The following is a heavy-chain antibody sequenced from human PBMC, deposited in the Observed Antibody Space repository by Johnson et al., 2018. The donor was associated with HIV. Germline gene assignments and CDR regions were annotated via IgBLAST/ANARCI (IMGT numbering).Heavy chain of an antibody. CDR2: IQFDETIK. CDR3: AKAVGGYAFDI. Sequence: QVQLVESGGGVVRPGGSLRLSCAAAGFTFDDYGMSWVRQAPGKGLEWVAFIQFDETIKFYGDSVKGRFTISRDNSKNTLYLQMNSLRVEDTAVYYCAKAVGGYAFDIWGQGTMVTVSS. V-gene: IGHV3-30*02. CDR1: GFTFDDYG. D-gene: IGHD1-26*01. J-gene: IGHJ3*02.